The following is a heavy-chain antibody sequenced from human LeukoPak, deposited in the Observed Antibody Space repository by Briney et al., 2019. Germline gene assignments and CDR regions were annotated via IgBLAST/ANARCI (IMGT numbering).Heavy chain of an antibody. V-gene: IGHV4-39*01. CDR1: GGSISSSSYY. CDR3: ARHRRDHDFWSGSNPTHYYYYMDV. D-gene: IGHD3-3*01. Sequence: PSETLSLTCTVPGGSISSSSYYWGWIRQPPGNGLEWIGTIYYSGHTYYNPSLKSRVTISVDTSKNQFSLKLSSVTAADTAVYYCARHRRDHDFWSGSNPTHYYYYMDVWGKGTTVTVSS. J-gene: IGHJ6*03. CDR2: IYYSGHT.